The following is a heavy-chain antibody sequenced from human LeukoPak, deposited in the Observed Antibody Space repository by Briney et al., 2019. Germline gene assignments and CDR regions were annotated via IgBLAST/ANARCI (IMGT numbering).Heavy chain of an antibody. D-gene: IGHD1-26*01. CDR2: IYYTGTT. Sequence: SETLSLACTVSGGSISTYFWTWIRQFPGKGLEWIGYIYYTGTTSYNPSLKSRVTISVDTSKNQFSLRLSSVTAADTAVYYCASGNYYGPTTWGQGTLVTVSS. CDR3: ASGNYYGPTT. J-gene: IGHJ5*02. CDR1: GGSISTYF. V-gene: IGHV4-59*08.